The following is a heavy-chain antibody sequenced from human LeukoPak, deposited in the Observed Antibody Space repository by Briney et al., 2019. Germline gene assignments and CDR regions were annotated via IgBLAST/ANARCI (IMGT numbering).Heavy chain of an antibody. D-gene: IGHD2-15*01. CDR1: GGSFSGYY. J-gene: IGHJ4*02. CDR2: INHSGST. CDR3: ARELRYSTADSCYSCDY. Sequence: PETPSLTSAVYGGSFSGYYWCRIRQPPGKGLEWIGEINHSGSTNYNPPLKSRATISVDTSMDQFSLKMSSVTAAETAFYCCARELRYSTADSCYSCDYWGRGSLVTVSS. V-gene: IGHV4-34*01.